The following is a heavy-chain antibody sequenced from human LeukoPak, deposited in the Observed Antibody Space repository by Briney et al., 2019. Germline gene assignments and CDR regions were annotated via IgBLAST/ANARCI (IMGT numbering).Heavy chain of an antibody. CDR1: GGSISSSSYY. CDR2: IYYSGST. J-gene: IGHJ3*02. V-gene: IGHV4-39*07. D-gene: IGHD3-22*01. CDR3: ARARGLGNYYDSSGSPRRAFDI. Sequence: KASETLSLTCTVSGGSISSSSYYWGWIRQPPGKGLEWIGSIYYSGSTYYNPSLKSRVTTSVDTSKNQFSLKLSSVTAADTAVYYCARARGLGNYYDSSGSPRRAFDIWGQGTMVTVSS.